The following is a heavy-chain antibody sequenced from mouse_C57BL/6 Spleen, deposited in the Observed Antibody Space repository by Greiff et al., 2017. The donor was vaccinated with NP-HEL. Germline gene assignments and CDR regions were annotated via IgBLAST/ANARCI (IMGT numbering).Heavy chain of an antibody. CDR3: AREGLRRAWFAY. Sequence: VQLQQSGAELMKPGASVKLSCKAPGYTFTGYWIEWVKQRPGHGLEWIGEIFPGSGSTNYTEKFQGKATFTADTSSNTAYMQLSSLTTEDSAIYYVAREGLRRAWFAYWGQGTLVTVSA. V-gene: IGHV1-9*01. CDR2: IFPGSGST. CDR1: GYTFTGYW. D-gene: IGHD2-4*01. J-gene: IGHJ3*01.